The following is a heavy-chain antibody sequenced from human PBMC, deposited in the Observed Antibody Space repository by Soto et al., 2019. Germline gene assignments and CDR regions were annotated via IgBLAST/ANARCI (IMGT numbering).Heavy chain of an antibody. D-gene: IGHD3-10*01. CDR1: GYTFTSYD. J-gene: IGHJ5*02. V-gene: IGHV1-8*01. Sequence: ASVKVSCKASGYTFTSYDINWVRQATGQGLEWMGWMNPNSGNTGYAQKFQGRVTMTRNTSISTAYMELSSLRSEDTAVYYCARGPPVLLWFGDWWFDPWGQGTLVTVSS. CDR2: MNPNSGNT. CDR3: ARGPPVLLWFGDWWFDP.